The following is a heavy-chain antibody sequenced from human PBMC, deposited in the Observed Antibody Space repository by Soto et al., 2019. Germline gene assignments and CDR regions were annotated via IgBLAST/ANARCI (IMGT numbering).Heavy chain of an antibody. CDR1: GFTFSSYG. CDR2: ISYDGSNK. Sequence: GGSLRLSCAASGFTFSSYGMHWVRQAPGKGLEWVAVISYDGSNKYYADSVKGRFTISRDNSKNTLYLQMNSLRAEDTAVYYCAKVLGYSYGHYYYGMDVWGQGTTVTVSS. D-gene: IGHD5-18*01. J-gene: IGHJ6*02. CDR3: AKVLGYSYGHYYYGMDV. V-gene: IGHV3-30*18.